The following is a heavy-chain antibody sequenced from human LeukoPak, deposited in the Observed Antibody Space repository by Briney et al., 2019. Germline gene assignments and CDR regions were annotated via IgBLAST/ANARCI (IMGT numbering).Heavy chain of an antibody. CDR3: ARALLRYFDWLLPHFDY. V-gene: IGHV4-34*01. CDR1: GGSFSGYY. Sequence: SETLSLTCAVYGGSFSGYYWSWIRQPPGKGLEWIGEINHSGSTNYNPSLKSRVTISVDTSKNQFSLKLSSVTAADTAVYYCARALLRYFDWLLPHFDYWGQGTLVTVSS. D-gene: IGHD3-9*01. J-gene: IGHJ4*02. CDR2: INHSGST.